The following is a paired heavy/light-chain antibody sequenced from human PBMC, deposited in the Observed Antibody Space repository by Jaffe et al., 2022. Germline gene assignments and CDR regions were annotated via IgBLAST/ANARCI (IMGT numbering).Heavy chain of an antibody. CDR1: GGSFSGYY. J-gene: IGHJ3*02. CDR3: ASPGSDYDILTGYLGSAAFDI. D-gene: IGHD3-9*01. CDR2: INHSGST. V-gene: IGHV4-34*01. Sequence: QVQLQQWGAGLLKPSETLSLTCAVYGGSFSGYYWSWIRQPPGKGLEWIGEINHSGSTNYNPSLKSRVTISVDTSKNQFSLKLSSVTAADTAVYYCASPGSDYDILTGYLGSAAFDIWGQGTMVTVSS.
Light chain of an antibody. CDR1: QSISSY. V-gene: IGKV1-39*01. J-gene: IGKJ1*01. CDR3: QQSYSTPHWT. Sequence: DIQMTQSPSSLSASVGDRVTITCRASQSISSYLNWYQQKPGKAPKLLIYAASSLQSGVPSRFSGSGSGTDFTLTISSLQPEDFATYYCQQSYSTPHWTFGQGTKVEIK. CDR2: AAS.